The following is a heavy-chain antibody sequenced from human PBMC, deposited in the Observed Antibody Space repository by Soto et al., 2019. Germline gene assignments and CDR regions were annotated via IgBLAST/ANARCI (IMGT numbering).Heavy chain of an antibody. V-gene: IGHV3-23*01. Sequence: EVQLLESGGGLVQPGGSLRLSCAASGFTFSSYAMSWVRQAPGKGLEWVSAISGSGGSTYYADSVKGRFTISRDNSKNTLYLQMNSLRAEDTAVYYCAKEGWNDVWGRLGMDVWGQGTTVTVSS. CDR2: ISGSGGST. J-gene: IGHJ6*02. D-gene: IGHD3-16*01. CDR3: AKEGWNDVWGRLGMDV. CDR1: GFTFSSYA.